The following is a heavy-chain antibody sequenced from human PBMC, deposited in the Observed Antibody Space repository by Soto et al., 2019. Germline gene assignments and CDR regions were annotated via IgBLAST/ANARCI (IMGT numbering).Heavy chain of an antibody. J-gene: IGHJ5*02. D-gene: IGHD3-3*01. Sequence: PSETLSLTCTVSGGSISSYYWSWIRQPPWKGLEWIGYIYYSGSTNYNPSLKSRVTISVDTSKNQCSLKLSSVTAADTAAYYCARTGTLYYDFCSVYYTLSMDQNWFDAWGKGTLVNVSS. V-gene: IGHV4-59*01. CDR2: IYYSGST. CDR3: ARTGTLYYDFCSVYYTLSMDQNWFDA. CDR1: GGSISSYY.